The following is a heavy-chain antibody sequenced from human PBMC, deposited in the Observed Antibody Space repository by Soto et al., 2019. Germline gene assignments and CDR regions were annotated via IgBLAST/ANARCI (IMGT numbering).Heavy chain of an antibody. V-gene: IGHV3-11*06. D-gene: IGHD1-26*01. Sequence: SGGSLRLSCAASGFTFSDYYMSWIRQAPGKGLEWVSYISSSSSYTNYADSVKGRFTISRDNAKNSLYLQMNSLRAEDTAVYYCATYFKWELLGWGQGTLVTVSS. CDR1: GFTFSDYY. CDR3: ATYFKWELLG. CDR2: ISSSSSYT. J-gene: IGHJ4*02.